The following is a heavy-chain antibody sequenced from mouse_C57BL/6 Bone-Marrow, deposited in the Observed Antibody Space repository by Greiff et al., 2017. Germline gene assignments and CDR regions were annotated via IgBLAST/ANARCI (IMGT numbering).Heavy chain of an antibody. CDR2: ISSGGDYI. J-gene: IGHJ4*01. D-gene: IGHD1-1*01. CDR3: TRDRNYYGSSYWAMDY. V-gene: IGHV5-9-1*02. Sequence: EVKVEESGEGLVKPGGSLKLSCAASGFTFSSYAMSWVRQTPEKRLEWVAYISSGGDYIYYADTVKGRFTISRDNARNTLYLQMSSLKSEDTAMYYCTRDRNYYGSSYWAMDYWGQGTSVTVSS. CDR1: GFTFSSYA.